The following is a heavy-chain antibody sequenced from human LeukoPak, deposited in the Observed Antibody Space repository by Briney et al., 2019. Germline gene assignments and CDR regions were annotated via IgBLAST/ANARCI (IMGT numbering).Heavy chain of an antibody. J-gene: IGHJ5*02. CDR3: ARDERTYFDWQGGGLYNWFDP. CDR2: IYTSGST. D-gene: IGHD3-9*01. Sequence: PSETLSLTCTVSGGSISSYYWSWIRQPAGKGLEWIGRIYTSGSTNYNPSPKSRVTMSVDTSKNQFSLKLSSVTAADTAVYYCARDERTYFDWQGGGLYNWFDPWGQGTLVTVSS. CDR1: GGSISSYY. V-gene: IGHV4-4*07.